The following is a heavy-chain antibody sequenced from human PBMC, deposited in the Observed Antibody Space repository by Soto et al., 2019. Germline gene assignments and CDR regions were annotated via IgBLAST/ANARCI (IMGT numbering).Heavy chain of an antibody. V-gene: IGHV3-48*01. CDR3: ASATVPTMN. J-gene: IGHJ4*02. Sequence: GGSLRLSCAASGFTFSSYNMNWFRQAPGKGLEWVSSISSSGSTIYYRDSVKGRFTISRDNAKSSLYLQMNRLRAEDTAVYFCASATVPTMNWGQGTLVTVSS. CDR2: ISSSGSTI. CDR1: GFTFSSYN. D-gene: IGHD4-17*01.